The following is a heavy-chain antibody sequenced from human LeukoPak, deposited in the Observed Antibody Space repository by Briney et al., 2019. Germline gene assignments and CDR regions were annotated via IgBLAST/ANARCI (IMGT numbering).Heavy chain of an antibody. CDR3: AKYAMRETFFGDY. V-gene: IGHV3-74*03. CDR2: IHSDGIGT. CDR1: GFTFSNTW. Sequence: GGSLRLSCAASGFTFSNTWMHWVRQAPGKGLVWVSRIHSDGIGTTYADSVKGRFTISRDNSKNTLYLQMSSLRVEDTALYYCAKYAMRETFFGDYWGQGTLVTVSS. J-gene: IGHJ4*02. D-gene: IGHD3-3*01.